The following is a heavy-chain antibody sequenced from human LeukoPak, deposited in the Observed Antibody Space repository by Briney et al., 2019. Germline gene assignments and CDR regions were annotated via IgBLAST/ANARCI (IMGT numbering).Heavy chain of an antibody. CDR1: GGSFSGYY. Sequence: SETLSLTCAVYGGSFSGYYWSWIRQPPGKGLEWIGEINHSGSTNYNPSLKSRVTIPVDTSKNQFSLKLSSVTAADTAVYYCARGSPYYDILTGYPNLPVDYWGQGTLVTVSS. J-gene: IGHJ4*02. D-gene: IGHD3-9*01. V-gene: IGHV4-34*01. CDR2: INHSGST. CDR3: ARGSPYYDILTGYPNLPVDY.